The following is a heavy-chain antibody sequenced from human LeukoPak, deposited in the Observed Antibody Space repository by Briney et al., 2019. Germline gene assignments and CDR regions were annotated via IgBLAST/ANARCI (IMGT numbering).Heavy chain of an antibody. Sequence: GRSLRLSCAASGFTFSTYAMYWVRQAPGKGLEWVAIVSYDGSIEYYADSVKGRFTISRDNSKNTLYLQMNSLRAEDTAVYYCARDLLGGGLDCWGQGTLVTVSS. CDR3: ARDLLGGGLDC. D-gene: IGHD3-16*01. CDR1: GFTFSTYA. CDR2: VSYDGSIE. J-gene: IGHJ4*02. V-gene: IGHV3-30-3*01.